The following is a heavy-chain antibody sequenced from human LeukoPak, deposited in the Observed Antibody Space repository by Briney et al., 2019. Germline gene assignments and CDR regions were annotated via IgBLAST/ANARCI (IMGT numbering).Heavy chain of an antibody. V-gene: IGHV3-53*01. CDR1: GFTVSANY. Sequence: GGSLRLSCAASGFTVSANYMAWVRQAPGKGLEWVSVIYSGGATHNADSVKGRFTISRDNSKNTLYLQMNSLRAEDTAVYYCARSMITFGGLIDPSAFDNWGQGTMVTVSS. CDR2: IYSGGAT. D-gene: IGHD3-16*02. J-gene: IGHJ3*02. CDR3: ARSMITFGGLIDPSAFDN.